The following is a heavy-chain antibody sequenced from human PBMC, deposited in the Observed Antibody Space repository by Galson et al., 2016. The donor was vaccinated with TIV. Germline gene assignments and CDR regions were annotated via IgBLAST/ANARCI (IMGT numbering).Heavy chain of an antibody. CDR2: ISTSSLHK. CDR1: GFTFSTYT. CDR3: ARGAYDSSGYGGWFDP. V-gene: IGHV3-21*01. J-gene: IGHJ5*02. D-gene: IGHD3-22*01. Sequence: SLRLSCAASGFTFSTYTINWVRQAPGKGLEWVSSISTSSLHKYYADSVKGRFTISRDNTKNSLYLQMNSLRAEDTAVYFYARGAYDSSGYGGWFDPWGQGTLVIVSS.